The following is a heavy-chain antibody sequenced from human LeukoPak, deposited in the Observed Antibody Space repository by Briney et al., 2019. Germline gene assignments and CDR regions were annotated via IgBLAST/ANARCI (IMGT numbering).Heavy chain of an antibody. CDR1: GFTFSSYG. CDR3: AREIGEIYDSSGYRDY. CDR2: IWCDGSNK. J-gene: IGHJ4*02. D-gene: IGHD3-22*01. V-gene: IGHV3-33*01. Sequence: GGSLRLSCAASGFTFSSYGMHWVRQAPGKGLEWVAVIWCDGSNKYYADSVKGRFTISRDNSKNTLYLQMNSLRAEDTAVYYCAREIGEIYDSSGYRDYWGQGTLVTVSS.